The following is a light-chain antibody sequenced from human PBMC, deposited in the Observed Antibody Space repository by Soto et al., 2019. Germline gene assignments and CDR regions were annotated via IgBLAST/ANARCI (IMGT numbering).Light chain of an antibody. CDR3: QQYYHWPWT. CDR1: QSVSSN. V-gene: IGKV3-15*01. Sequence: EIVMTQSPGTLSVSPGERASLSCRASQSVSSNLAWYQQKPGQAPRLLIYDASSRATGIPARFSGSGSGTDFTLTISSLQSEDFAVYYCQQYYHWPWTLGQGTKVDIK. CDR2: DAS. J-gene: IGKJ1*01.